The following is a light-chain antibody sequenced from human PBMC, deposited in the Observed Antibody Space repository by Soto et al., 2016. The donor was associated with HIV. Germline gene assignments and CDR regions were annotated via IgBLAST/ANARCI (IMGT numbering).Light chain of an antibody. J-gene: IGKJ1*01. CDR1: QGIRND. V-gene: IGKV1-39*01. CDR2: AAS. CDR3: QQSSRTPRT. Sequence: DIQMTQSPSSLSASVGDRITITCRASQGIRNDLGWYQQKPGKAPKRLIYAASSLQSGVPSRFSGRGSGTDFTLTISDLRHEDLATYYCQQSSRTPRTFGQGTKVEI.